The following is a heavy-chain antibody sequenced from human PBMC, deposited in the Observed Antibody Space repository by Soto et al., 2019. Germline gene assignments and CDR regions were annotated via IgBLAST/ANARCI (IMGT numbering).Heavy chain of an antibody. CDR1: GGTFSSYT. CDR2: IIPILGIA. D-gene: IGHD5-12*01. Sequence: QVQLVQSGAEVKKPGSSVKVSCKASGGTFSSYTISWVRQAPGQGLEWMGRIIPILGIANYAQKFQGRVTXNAIKXXSTAYMELSSLRSEDTAVYYCARGSGYDFYYGMDVWGQGTTVTVSS. J-gene: IGHJ6*02. V-gene: IGHV1-69*02. CDR3: ARGSGYDFYYGMDV.